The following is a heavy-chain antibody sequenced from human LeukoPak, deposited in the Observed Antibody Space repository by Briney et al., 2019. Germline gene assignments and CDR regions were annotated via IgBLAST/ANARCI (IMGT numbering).Heavy chain of an antibody. CDR2: ISHSGNT. CDR3: ARHYSTDPFDY. V-gene: IGHV4-59*08. J-gene: IGHJ4*02. D-gene: IGHD4-11*01. Sequence: PSETLSLTCTVSGASINSYYWSWIRQPPGQGLELVACISHSGNTNYNPSLKTRFTITADTSKSQISLKLTSVTAADTATYYCARHYSTDPFDYWGQGTPVTVSS. CDR1: GASINSYY.